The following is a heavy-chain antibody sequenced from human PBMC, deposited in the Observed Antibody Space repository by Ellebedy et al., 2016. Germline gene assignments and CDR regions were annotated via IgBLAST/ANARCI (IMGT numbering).Heavy chain of an antibody. CDR2: MTPNSGQT. CDR1: GYTFTDHD. CDR3: ARRGLRFVSYFAMDV. Sequence: ASVKVSCXTSGYTFTDHDINWVRQAPGQGLEWMGWMTPNSGQTGYAQKFQGRVTMTSNTSISTAYMELSSLISEDTAVYYCARRGLRFVSYFAMDVWGQGTLVTVSS. J-gene: IGHJ4*02. D-gene: IGHD2-21*02. V-gene: IGHV1-8*01.